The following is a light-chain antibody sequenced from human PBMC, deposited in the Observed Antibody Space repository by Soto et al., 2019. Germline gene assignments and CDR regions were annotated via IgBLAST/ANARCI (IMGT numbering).Light chain of an antibody. V-gene: IGLV4-69*01. CDR2: LNSDGSH. Sequence: QPVLTQSPSASASLGVSVKLTCTLSSGHSSYAIARHQQQPEKGPRYLMKLNSDGSHSKGDGIPDRFSGSSSGAERYLTISRLQSEDEADYYCQTWGTGIMVFGGGTKLTVL. CDR3: QTWGTGIMV. CDR1: SGHSSYA. J-gene: IGLJ2*01.